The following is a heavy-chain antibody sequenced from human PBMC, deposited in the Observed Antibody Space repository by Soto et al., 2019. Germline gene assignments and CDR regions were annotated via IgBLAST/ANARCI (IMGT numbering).Heavy chain of an antibody. V-gene: IGHV4-4*02. CDR3: KRGDFWSGLDS. D-gene: IGHD3-3*01. Sequence: SETLSLTCDVSGDSISNNYWWTWVRQFPGEGLQWIGEIFHSGSTNYNPPLKNRVTISVDTSNSRFSLILTSVTAADTAVYFCKRGDFWSGLDSWGQGIQVTVSS. J-gene: IGHJ4*02. CDR1: GDSISNNYW. CDR2: IFHSGST.